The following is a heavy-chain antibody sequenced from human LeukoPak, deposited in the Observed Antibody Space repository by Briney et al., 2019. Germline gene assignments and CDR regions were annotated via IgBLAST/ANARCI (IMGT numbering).Heavy chain of an antibody. Sequence: PGGSLRLSCAASGFTFSSNGMHWVRQAPGKGLEWVAVIWYDGSDKYYADPVKGRFTISRDNSKNTLYLQMNSLRAEDTAVYYCARGLDAFDIWGQGTMVTVSS. V-gene: IGHV3-33*01. CDR3: ARGLDAFDI. CDR1: GFTFSSNG. J-gene: IGHJ3*02. CDR2: IWYDGSDK.